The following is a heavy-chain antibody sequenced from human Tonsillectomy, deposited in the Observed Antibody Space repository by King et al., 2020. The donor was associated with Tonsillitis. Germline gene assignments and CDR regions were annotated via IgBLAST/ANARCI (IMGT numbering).Heavy chain of an antibody. D-gene: IGHD4-17*01. Sequence: VQLVESGGGVVQPGRSLRLSCAASGTTFSSYAMHWVRQAPGKGLEWVAVISLDGSNEYYADSVKGRFNISRDNSKNMLYLQMNSPRGDDTAVYYCARAGDDGDYGYYYYGMDVWGQGTTVTVSS. CDR2: ISLDGSNE. CDR3: ARAGDDGDYGYYYYGMDV. CDR1: GTTFSSYA. V-gene: IGHV3-30*04. J-gene: IGHJ6*02.